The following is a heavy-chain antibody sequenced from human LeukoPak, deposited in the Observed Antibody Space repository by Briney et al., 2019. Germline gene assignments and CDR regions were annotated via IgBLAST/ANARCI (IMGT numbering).Heavy chain of an antibody. CDR3: ARDLSPVVRASSMGY. CDR1: GFTFSGYF. Sequence: GGSLRLSCAASGFTFSGYFMHWVRQAPGKGLEWVAVIFCPGSYKYYADSVKGRFTISRDNSKNTLYLQMNSLRAEDTAVYYCARDLSPVVRASSMGYWGQGTPVPVSS. J-gene: IGHJ4*02. V-gene: IGHV3-30*03. D-gene: IGHD3-10*01. CDR2: IFCPGSYK.